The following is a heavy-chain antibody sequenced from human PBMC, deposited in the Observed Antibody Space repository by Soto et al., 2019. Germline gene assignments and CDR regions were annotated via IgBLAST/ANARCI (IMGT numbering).Heavy chain of an antibody. D-gene: IGHD3-10*01. CDR3: ARWWFGEFFDY. J-gene: IGHJ4*02. CDR2: IYYSGST. V-gene: IGHV4-30-4*08. CDR1: GDSISNSRFY. Sequence: SETLSLTCSVSGDSISNSRFYWAWIRQPPGKGLEWIGYIYYSGSTYYNPSLKSRVTISVDTSKNQFSLKLSSVTAADTAVYYCARWWFGEFFDYWGQGTLVTVSS.